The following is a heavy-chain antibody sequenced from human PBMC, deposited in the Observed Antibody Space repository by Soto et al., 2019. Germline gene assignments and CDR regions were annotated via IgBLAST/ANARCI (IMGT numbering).Heavy chain of an antibody. CDR2: IYYSGST. CDR3: ARTGDDYGDYTSSFGFDP. Sequence: QLQLQESGPGLMKPSETLSLTCTVSGGSISSSSYYWGWIRQPPGKGLEWIGSIYYSGSTYYNPSLKSRVTISVDTSKNQFSLKLSSVTAADTAVYYCARTGDDYGDYTSSFGFDPWGQGTLVTVSS. J-gene: IGHJ5*02. D-gene: IGHD4-17*01. CDR1: GGSISSSSYY. V-gene: IGHV4-39*01.